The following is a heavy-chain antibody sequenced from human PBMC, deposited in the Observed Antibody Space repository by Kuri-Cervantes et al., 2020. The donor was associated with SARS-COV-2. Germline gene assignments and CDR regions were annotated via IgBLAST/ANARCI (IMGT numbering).Heavy chain of an antibody. V-gene: IGHV2-5*01. CDR1: GFSLSTSGVG. D-gene: IGHD6-6*01. CDR2: IYWNDDK. CDR3: ASIAARRVSYYYYGMDV. J-gene: IGHJ6*02. Sequence: SGPTLVKPTQTLTLTCTFSGFSLSTSGVGVGWIRQLPGKALEWLALIYWNDDKRYSPSLKSRLTITKDTSKNQVVLTMTNMDPVDTATYYCASIAARRVSYYYYGMDVWGQGTTVTVSS.